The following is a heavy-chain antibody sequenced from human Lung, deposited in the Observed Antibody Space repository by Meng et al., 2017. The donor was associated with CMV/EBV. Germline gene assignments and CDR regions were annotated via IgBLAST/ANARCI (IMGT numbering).Heavy chain of an antibody. V-gene: IGHV4-61*01. J-gene: IGHJ5*02. CDR2: IYYSEST. CDR3: ARAGPGWFDP. Sequence: CHVSGGSVSSGSYYWSWIRQPPGKGLGWIGYIYYSESTNYNPSLKSRVTISADTSKNQFSLRLSSVTAADTAVYYCARAGPGWFDPWGQGTLVTVSS. CDR1: GGSVSSGSYY.